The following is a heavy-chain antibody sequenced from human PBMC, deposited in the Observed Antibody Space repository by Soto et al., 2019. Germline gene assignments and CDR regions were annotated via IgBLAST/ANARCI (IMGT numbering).Heavy chain of an antibody. J-gene: IGHJ6*02. D-gene: IGHD2-8*01. CDR2: IYPGDSDT. V-gene: IGHV5-51*01. CDR1: GYSFTSYW. CDR3: ARLAPSVVMVYANYGMDV. Sequence: PGESLKISCQGSGYSFTSYWIGWVRQMPGKGLEWMGIIYPGDSDTRYSPSFQGQVTISADKSISTAYLQWSSLKASDTAMYYCARLAPSVVMVYANYGMDVWGQGTTVTVSS.